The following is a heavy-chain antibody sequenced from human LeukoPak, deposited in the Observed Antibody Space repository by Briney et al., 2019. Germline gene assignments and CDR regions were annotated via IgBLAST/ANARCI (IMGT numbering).Heavy chain of an antibody. D-gene: IGHD5-24*01. V-gene: IGHV3-30-3*01. CDR1: GFTFSRYT. CDR2: ISYDGSNK. J-gene: IGHJ4*02. CDR3: ARYDGYVFYIDY. Sequence: GGSLRPSCAASGFTFSRYTIHWVRQAPGKGLEWVPLISYDGSNKYYADSVKGRFTISRDNSKNTLYLQMDSLRAEDTAIYYCARYDGYVFYIDYWGQGTLVTVSS.